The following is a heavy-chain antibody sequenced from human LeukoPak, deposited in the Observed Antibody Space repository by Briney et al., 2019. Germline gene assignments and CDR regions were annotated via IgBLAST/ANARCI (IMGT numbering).Heavy chain of an antibody. D-gene: IGHD2-15*01. CDR3: ARLPHGGYCSGGSCYRREYYYYYMDV. CDR1: GGSFSGYY. V-gene: IGHV4-34*01. J-gene: IGHJ6*03. CDR2: INHSGST. Sequence: PSETLSLTCAVYGGSFSGYYWSWIRQPPGKGLEWIGEINHSGSTNYNPSLKSRVTISVDTSKNQFSLKLSSVTAADTAVYYCARLPHGGYCSGGSCYRREYYYYYMDVWGKGTTVTISS.